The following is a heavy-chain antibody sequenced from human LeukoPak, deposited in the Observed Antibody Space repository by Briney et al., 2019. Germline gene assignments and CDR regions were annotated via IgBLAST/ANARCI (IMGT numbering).Heavy chain of an antibody. CDR2: INPSGGST. CDR3: ARVGYDSSGYSNWLDP. Sequence: GASVKVSCKASGYTFTSYYMHWVRQAPGQGLEWMGIINPSGGSTSYAQKFQGRVTMTRDTSTSTVYMELSSLRSEDTAVYYCARVGYDSSGYSNWLDPWGQGTLVTVSS. D-gene: IGHD3-22*01. CDR1: GYTFTSYY. V-gene: IGHV1-46*01. J-gene: IGHJ5*02.